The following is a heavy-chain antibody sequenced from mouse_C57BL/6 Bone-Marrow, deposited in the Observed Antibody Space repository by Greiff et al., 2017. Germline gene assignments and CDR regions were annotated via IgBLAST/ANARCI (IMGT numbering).Heavy chain of an antibody. CDR3: ARGDDSSWFAY. D-gene: IGHD2-12*01. CDR1: GYTFTSYG. J-gene: IGHJ3*01. V-gene: IGHV1-81*01. CDR2: IYPRSGNT. Sequence: VQLVESGAELARPGASVKLSCKASGYTFTSYGISWVKQRTGQGLEWIGEIYPRSGNTYYNEKFKGKATLTADKSSSTAYMELRSLTSEDSAVYFGARGDDSSWFAYWGQGTLVTVSA.